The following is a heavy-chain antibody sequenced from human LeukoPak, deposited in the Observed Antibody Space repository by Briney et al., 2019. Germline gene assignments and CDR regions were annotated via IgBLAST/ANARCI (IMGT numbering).Heavy chain of an antibody. V-gene: IGHV4-4*02. J-gene: IGHJ4*02. CDR3: ASLEDIKDY. Sequence: GSLRLSCAASGFTFSSYAMSWVRQPPGKGLEWIGEIYHSGSTNYNPSLKSRVTISVDKSKNQFSLKLSSVTAADTAVYYCASLEDIKDYWGQGTLVTVSS. CDR1: GFTFSSYAM. D-gene: IGHD2-15*01. CDR2: IYHSGST.